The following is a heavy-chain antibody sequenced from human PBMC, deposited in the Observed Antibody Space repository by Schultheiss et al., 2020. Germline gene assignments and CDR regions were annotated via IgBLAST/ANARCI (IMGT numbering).Heavy chain of an antibody. J-gene: IGHJ4*02. CDR3: ASGVSSTTVTD. V-gene: IGHV4-59*01. CDR1: GGSIHSYY. CDR2: IYYSGST. Sequence: SETLSLTCTVSGGSIHSYYWSWIRQPPGKGLEWIGYIYYSGSTNYNPSLKSRVTISVDTSKNQFSLKLSSVTAADPAVYYCASGVSSTTVTDWGQGTLVTVS. D-gene: IGHD4-17*01.